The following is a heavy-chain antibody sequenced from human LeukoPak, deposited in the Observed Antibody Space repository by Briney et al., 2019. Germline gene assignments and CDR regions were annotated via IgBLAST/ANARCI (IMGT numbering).Heavy chain of an antibody. CDR1: GFTFSNAW. D-gene: IGHD2-2*01. V-gene: IGHV3-15*01. Sequence: GGSLRLSCAASGFTFSNAWMSWVRQAPGRGREWVGRIKSKTDGGTTDYAAPVKGRFTSSRDDSKNTLYLQMNSLKTEDTAVYYCTSEPAPLRDYWGQGTLVTVSS. CDR2: IKSKTDGGTT. J-gene: IGHJ4*02. CDR3: TSEPAPLRDY.